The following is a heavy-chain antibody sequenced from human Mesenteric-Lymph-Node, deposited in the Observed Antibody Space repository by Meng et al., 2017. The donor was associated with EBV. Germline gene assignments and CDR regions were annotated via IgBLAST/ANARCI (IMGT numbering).Heavy chain of an antibody. CDR2: ISAYNGNT. J-gene: IGHJ4*02. D-gene: IGHD3-16*01. CDR3: ARDGGAGGAKGY. CDR1: GYTFPPYG. V-gene: IGHV1-18*01. Sequence: QVHVVHSGGQVKTPVASVNISLKSSGYTFPPYGLSGVRQAPGQGLEWMGWISAYNGNTNFAQKFQGRVTMTTDTSTSTAYMELRSLRSDDTAVYYCARDGGAGGAKGYWGQGTLVTVSS.